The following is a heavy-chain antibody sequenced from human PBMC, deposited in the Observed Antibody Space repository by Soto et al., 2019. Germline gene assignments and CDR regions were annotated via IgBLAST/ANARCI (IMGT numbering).Heavy chain of an antibody. CDR2: MTGDGRTT. Sequence: PGGSLRLSCAASGFTFGDYWMHWVRQPPGKGPEWVSRMTGDGRTTQYADSAKGRFTASRDNAKSTLYLQMNSLRAADPAVYYCATYEVDYWGPGTLVTVSS. CDR1: GFTFGDYW. J-gene: IGHJ4*02. CDR3: ATYEVDY. V-gene: IGHV3-74*03. D-gene: IGHD5-12*01.